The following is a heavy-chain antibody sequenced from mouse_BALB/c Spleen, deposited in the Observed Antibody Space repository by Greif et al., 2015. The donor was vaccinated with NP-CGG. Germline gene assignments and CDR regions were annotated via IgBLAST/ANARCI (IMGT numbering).Heavy chain of an antibody. CDR2: IYPGDGDA. CDR1: GYTFTSYW. V-gene: IGHV1-87*01. Sequence: QVQLKHSGAELARPGASVKLSCKASGYTFTSYWMQWVKQRPGQGLEWIGAIYPGDGDARYTQKFKGKATLTADKSSSTAYMQLSSLASEDSAVYYCARSSFDYWGQGTTLTVSS. J-gene: IGHJ2*01. CDR3: ARSSFDY.